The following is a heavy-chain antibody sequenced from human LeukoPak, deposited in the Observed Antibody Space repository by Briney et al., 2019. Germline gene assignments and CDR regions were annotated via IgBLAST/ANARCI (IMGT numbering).Heavy chain of an antibody. J-gene: IGHJ4*02. CDR2: IKSKTDGGTT. CDR1: GFTFSSYE. CDR3: TTEGYCSGGGCYGFDN. D-gene: IGHD2-15*01. Sequence: GGSLRLSCAASGFTFSSYEMNWVRQAPGKGLEWVGRIKSKTDGGTTDYAAPVKGRFTISRDDSKNTLYLQMNSLKTEDTAVYYCTTEGYCSGGGCYGFDNWGQGTLVTVSS. V-gene: IGHV3-15*01.